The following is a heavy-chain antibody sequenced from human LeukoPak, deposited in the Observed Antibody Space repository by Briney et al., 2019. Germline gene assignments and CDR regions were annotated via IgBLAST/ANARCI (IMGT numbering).Heavy chain of an antibody. V-gene: IGHV3-23*01. D-gene: IGHD6-6*01. CDR3: AKDRVRIAATGVDY. CDR1: GFTFRGYA. CDR2: ISDSGGST. Sequence: GGSLRLSCAASGFTFRGYAMSWVRQAPGKGLEWASGISDSGGSTYYADSVKGRFTISRDNSKNTLYLQMHSLRADDTAVYYCAKDRVRIAATGVDYWGQGTLVTVSS. J-gene: IGHJ4*02.